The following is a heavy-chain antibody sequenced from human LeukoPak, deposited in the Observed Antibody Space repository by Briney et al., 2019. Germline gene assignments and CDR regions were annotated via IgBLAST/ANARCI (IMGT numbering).Heavy chain of an antibody. V-gene: IGHV3-23*01. CDR2: ISGSDGST. CDR3: ARGGTTGTTPPLRAFDI. Sequence: PGGSLRLSCAASGFTFRSYAMSWVRQAPGKGLEWVSSISGSDGSTYYADSVKGRFTVSRDNSKNTLYLQMNSLSAEDTAVYYCARGGTTGTTPPLRAFDIWGQGTMVTVSS. D-gene: IGHD1-1*01. J-gene: IGHJ3*02. CDR1: GFTFRSYA.